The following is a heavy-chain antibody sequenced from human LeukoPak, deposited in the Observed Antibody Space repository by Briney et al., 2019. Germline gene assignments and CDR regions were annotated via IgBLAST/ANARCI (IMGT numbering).Heavy chain of an antibody. V-gene: IGHV3-23*01. Sequence: GGSLRLSCATSGFPFSDFSMSWVRQAPGKGLEWLSTTNSGGTSTYYAESVKGRFTISRDNSKNTLYLQMNSLRAEDTAVYYCAKDSDSGYDYLPNWFDPWGQETLVTVSS. CDR3: AKDSDSGYDYLPNWFDP. D-gene: IGHD5-12*01. CDR2: TNSGGTST. J-gene: IGHJ5*02. CDR1: GFPFSDFS.